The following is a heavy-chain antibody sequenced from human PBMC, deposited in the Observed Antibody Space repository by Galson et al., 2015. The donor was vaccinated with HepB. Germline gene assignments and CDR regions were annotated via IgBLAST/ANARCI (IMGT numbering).Heavy chain of an antibody. D-gene: IGHD3-10*01. CDR2: IYSGGST. Sequence: SLRLSCAASGFTVSSNYMSWVRQAPGKGLEWVSVIYSGGSTYYADSVKGRFTISRDNSKNTLYLQMNSLRAEDTAVYYCARVRGSLLFDYWGQGTLVTVSS. CDR3: ARVRGSLLFDY. CDR1: GFTVSSNY. J-gene: IGHJ4*02. V-gene: IGHV3-53*01.